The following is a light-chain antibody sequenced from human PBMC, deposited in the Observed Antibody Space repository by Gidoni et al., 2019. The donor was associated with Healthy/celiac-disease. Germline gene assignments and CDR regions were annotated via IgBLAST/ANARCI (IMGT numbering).Light chain of an antibody. CDR1: QSVSSY. Sequence: PGYRATLSCRASQSVSSYLAGYPQKPCQAPRLLIYYTSNRATGIAARFSGSGSGTDFTLTISSREPDDFAVYYCRQRSTWPQYTFGQGTKLEIK. CDR2: YTS. CDR3: RQRSTWPQYT. J-gene: IGKJ2*01. V-gene: IGKV3-11*01.